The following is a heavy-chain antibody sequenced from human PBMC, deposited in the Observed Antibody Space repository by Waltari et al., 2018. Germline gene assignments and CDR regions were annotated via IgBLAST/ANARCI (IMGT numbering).Heavy chain of an antibody. D-gene: IGHD1-26*01. CDR2: IITNFGTA. Sequence: QVQLVQSGAEVKKPGSSVKVSCKASGGTFSSYAISWVRQAPGQGLEWMGGIITNFGTANYAQKFEGRVTVTADKSTSTAYMELSSLRSEDTAVYYCAREVVGATGYFDYWGQGTLVTVSS. CDR3: AREVVGATGYFDY. J-gene: IGHJ4*02. CDR1: GGTFSSYA. V-gene: IGHV1-69*14.